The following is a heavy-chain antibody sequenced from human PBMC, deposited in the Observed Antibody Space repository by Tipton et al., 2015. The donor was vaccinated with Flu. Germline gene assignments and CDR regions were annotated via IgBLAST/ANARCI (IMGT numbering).Heavy chain of an antibody. D-gene: IGHD4-17*01. V-gene: IGHV4-39*01. CDR3: ARPTVTAGFDP. CDR1: SGSIRSTNYF. CDR2: IYPSGTT. J-gene: IGHJ5*02. Sequence: TLSLTCTVSSGSIRSTNYFCAWIRQPPGKRLELIGSIYPSGTTYYNPSLKSRVTISVDTSKSQFSLMLRSVTAADTAMYYCARPTVTAGFDPWGQGTLVTVSS.